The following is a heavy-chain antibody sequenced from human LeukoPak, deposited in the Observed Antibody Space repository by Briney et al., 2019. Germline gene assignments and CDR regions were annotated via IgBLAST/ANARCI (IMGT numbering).Heavy chain of an antibody. CDR3: AILPLTVVTPLDV. D-gene: IGHD4-23*01. Sequence: ASVKVSCKVSGHSLAELATHWVRQAPGKGLEWVGGFDPEEGETFYAQEVLGRVSMTEDTSTDTAYMELSSLTSEDTAVYYCAILPLTVVTPLDVWGQGTTVTVSS. V-gene: IGHV1-24*01. CDR1: GHSLAELA. CDR2: FDPEEGET. J-gene: IGHJ6*02.